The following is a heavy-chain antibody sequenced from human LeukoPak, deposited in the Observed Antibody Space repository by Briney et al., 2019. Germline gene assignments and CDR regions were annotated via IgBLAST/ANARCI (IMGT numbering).Heavy chain of an antibody. CDR2: INHSGST. Sequence: SETLSLTCAVYGGSFSGYYWSWIRQPPGKGLEWIGEINHSGSTNYNPSLKSRVTISVDTSKNQFSLKLSSVTAADTAVYYCARGYCSGGSCYGYYYYGMDVWGQGTTVTVSS. CDR1: GGSFSGYY. D-gene: IGHD2-15*01. CDR3: ARGYCSGGSCYGYYYYGMDV. J-gene: IGHJ6*02. V-gene: IGHV4-34*01.